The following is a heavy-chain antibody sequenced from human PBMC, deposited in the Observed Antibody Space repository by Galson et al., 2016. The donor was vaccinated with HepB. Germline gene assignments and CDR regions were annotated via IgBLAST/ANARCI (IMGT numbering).Heavy chain of an antibody. V-gene: IGHV3-23*01. J-gene: IGHJ4*02. CDR3: AKSVLEYDILTGYYRRGADY. CDR1: GLTFSSYA. CDR2: SGSGGPT. Sequence: LRLSCAASGLTFSSYAMSWVRQAPGKGLEWVSSSGSGGPTYYADSVKGRFTISRDNSKNTLFLQMHSLRADDTAVYYCAKSVLEYDILTGYYRRGADYWGQGTLVTVSS. D-gene: IGHD3-9*01.